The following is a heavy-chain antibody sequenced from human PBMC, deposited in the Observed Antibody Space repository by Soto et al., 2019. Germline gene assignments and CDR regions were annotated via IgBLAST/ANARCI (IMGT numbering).Heavy chain of an antibody. J-gene: IGHJ6*02. Sequence: GGSLRLSFSASGFPFSSYGMHWVRPVPGKGLEWVAVISYDGSNTYYADSVKGRFTISRDNSKNTLYLQMNSMRAEDTAVYYCAREYCSGGSCYSWYYYYGMDVWGQGTTVTVSS. CDR1: GFPFSSYG. D-gene: IGHD2-15*01. CDR3: AREYCSGGSCYSWYYYYGMDV. V-gene: IGHV3-30*03. CDR2: ISYDGSNT.